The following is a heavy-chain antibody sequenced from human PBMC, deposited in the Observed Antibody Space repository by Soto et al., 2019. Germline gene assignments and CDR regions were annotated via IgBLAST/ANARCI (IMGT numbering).Heavy chain of an antibody. D-gene: IGHD2-15*01. CDR1: GFTFSNAC. J-gene: IGHJ4*02. CDR3: ARERGVVVAATRYFDY. Sequence: LRLSCAASGFTFSNACMHWVRQAPGKGLEWVAVIWYDGSNKYYADSVKGRFTISRDNSKNTLYLQMNSLRAEDTAVYYCARERGVVVAATRYFDYWGQGTLVTVSS. V-gene: IGHV3-33*08. CDR2: IWYDGSNK.